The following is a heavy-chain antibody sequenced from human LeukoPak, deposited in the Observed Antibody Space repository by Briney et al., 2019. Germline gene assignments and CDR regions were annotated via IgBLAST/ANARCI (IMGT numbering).Heavy chain of an antibody. CDR2: IYSGGNT. CDR1: GFTVSSNY. CDR3: ARMSSDDDMDV. V-gene: IGHV3-53*04. D-gene: IGHD1-26*01. Sequence: GSLRLSCAASGFTVSSNYMSWVRQAPGKGLEWISVIYSGGNTYYVDSVKGRFTISRHNSKNTVYLQMNSLRPEDTAVYYCARMSSDDDMDVWGQGTTVTVAS. J-gene: IGHJ6*02.